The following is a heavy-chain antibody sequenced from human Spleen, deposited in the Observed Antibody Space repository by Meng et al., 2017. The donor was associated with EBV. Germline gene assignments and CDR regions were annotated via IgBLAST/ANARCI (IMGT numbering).Heavy chain of an antibody. CDR1: GDSTRRRNC. CDR3: ATYRGHYYFDS. J-gene: IGHJ4*02. D-gene: IGHD3-16*02. V-gene: IGHV4-4*02. CDR2: VYHAGNI. Sequence: ELQEPGPGSVRPSWTPSLPGAVSGDSTRRRNCWIWVRQPPGKGLEWIGEVYHAGNINYNPSLESRVTISLDKSKNQFSLNLTSVTAADTAVYYCATYRGHYYFDSWGQGTLVTVSS.